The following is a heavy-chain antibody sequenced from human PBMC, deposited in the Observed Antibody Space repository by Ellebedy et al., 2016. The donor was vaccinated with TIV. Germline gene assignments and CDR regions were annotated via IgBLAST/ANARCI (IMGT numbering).Heavy chain of an antibody. CDR2: ISGYNGDT. Sequence: ASVKVSCKASGYTFTKYGISWVRQAPGQGLEWMGWISGYNGDTNYAQKFQGRVTMTIETSTNTVNMELRNLSFDDTAVYYCTRGFYEKFDPWGQGTPVTVS. D-gene: IGHD5/OR15-5a*01. CDR3: TRGFYEKFDP. CDR1: GYTFTKYG. V-gene: IGHV1-18*04. J-gene: IGHJ5*02.